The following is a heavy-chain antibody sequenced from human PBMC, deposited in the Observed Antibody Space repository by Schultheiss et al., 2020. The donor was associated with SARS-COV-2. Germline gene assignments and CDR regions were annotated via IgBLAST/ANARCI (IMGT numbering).Heavy chain of an antibody. CDR3: ARGGGDCSSTSCQGIYYYYMDV. CDR2: IYYSGST. CDR1: GGSISSYY. Sequence: SETLSLTCTVSGGSISSYYWSWIRQPPGKGLEWIGSIYYSGSTYYNPSLKSRVTISVDTSKNQFSLKLSSVTAADTAVYYCARGGGDCSSTSCQGIYYYYMDVWGKGTTVTVSS. V-gene: IGHV4-59*12. J-gene: IGHJ6*03. D-gene: IGHD2-2*01.